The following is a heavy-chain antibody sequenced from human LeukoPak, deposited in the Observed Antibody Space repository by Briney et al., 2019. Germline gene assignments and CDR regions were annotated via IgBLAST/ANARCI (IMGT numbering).Heavy chain of an antibody. CDR3: ASGIAAAGIGTGAFDI. Sequence: SVKVSCKASGGTYSSYAISWVRQAPGQGLEWMGRIIPILGIANYAQKFQGRVTITADESTSTAYMELSSLRSEDTAVYYCASGIAAAGIGTGAFDIWGQGTMVTVSS. V-gene: IGHV1-69*04. CDR2: IIPILGIA. D-gene: IGHD6-13*01. J-gene: IGHJ3*02. CDR1: GGTYSSYA.